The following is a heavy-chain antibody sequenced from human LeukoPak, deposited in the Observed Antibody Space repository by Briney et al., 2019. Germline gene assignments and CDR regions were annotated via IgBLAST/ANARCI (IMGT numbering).Heavy chain of an antibody. V-gene: IGHV4-31*03. Sequence: SEALSLTCTVSRGSISSAVYYWTWIRQHPGKGLEWIGYIYNSGSTNYNPSLESRVTLSVDASENRFSLRLSSVTAADTAVYYCARSYGSGTQSWYFDLWGRGTLVTVSS. CDR3: ARSYGSGTQSWYFDL. CDR2: IYNSGST. J-gene: IGHJ2*01. D-gene: IGHD3-10*01. CDR1: RGSISSAVYY.